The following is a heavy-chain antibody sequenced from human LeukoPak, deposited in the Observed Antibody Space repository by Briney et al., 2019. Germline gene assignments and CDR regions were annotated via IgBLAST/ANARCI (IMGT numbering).Heavy chain of an antibody. D-gene: IGHD6-6*01. CDR2: INPSGGST. V-gene: IGHV1-46*01. Sequence: ASVKVSCEASGYTFTSYYMHWVRQAPGQGLEWMGKINPSGGSTSYAQKFQGRVTMTRDTSTSTVYMELSSLRSEDTAVYYCARDLVGSSGEGYNWFDPWGQGTLVTVSS. CDR1: GYTFTSYY. J-gene: IGHJ5*02. CDR3: ARDLVGSSGEGYNWFDP.